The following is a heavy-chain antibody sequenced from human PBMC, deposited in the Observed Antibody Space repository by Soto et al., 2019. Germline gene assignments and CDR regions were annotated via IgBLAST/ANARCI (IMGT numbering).Heavy chain of an antibody. CDR1: GFTFSSYA. CDR2: ISGSGGST. Sequence: AGGSLRLSCAASGFTFSSYAMSWVRQAPGKWLEWVSAISGSGGSTYYADSVKGRFTISRDNSKNTLYLQMNSLRAEDTAVYYCAKDMSPNYYDSSGYYYLAFDIWGQGXMVTV. CDR3: AKDMSPNYYDSSGYYYLAFDI. J-gene: IGHJ3*02. D-gene: IGHD3-22*01. V-gene: IGHV3-23*01.